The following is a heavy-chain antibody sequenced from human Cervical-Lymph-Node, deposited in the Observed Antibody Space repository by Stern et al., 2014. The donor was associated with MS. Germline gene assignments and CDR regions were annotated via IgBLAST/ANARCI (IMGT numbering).Heavy chain of an antibody. CDR1: GVSISSGGYY. D-gene: IGHD3-16*01. CDR2: IYFSAST. J-gene: IGHJ6*02. CDR3: AGGGNYYYYAMDV. Sequence: QVQLQESGPGLVKPSQTLSLTCTVSGVSISSGGYYWSWIRPHPGKGLDWIGYIYFSASTYYNPSLKSRVTISVDTSKNQFSLRLSSVTAADTAVYYCAGGGNYYYYAMDVWGQGTTVTVSS. V-gene: IGHV4-31*03.